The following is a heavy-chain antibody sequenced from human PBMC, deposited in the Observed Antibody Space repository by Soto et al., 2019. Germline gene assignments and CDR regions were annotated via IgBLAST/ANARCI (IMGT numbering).Heavy chain of an antibody. Sequence: GGSLRLSCAASGFTFSSYAMSWVRQAPGKGLEWVSTISGSGGSTYYADSVKGRFTISRDNSNNTLYLQMTSLRAADTAVYYCARQVEGFDYWGQGTLVTVSS. CDR3: ARQVEGFDY. V-gene: IGHV3-23*01. CDR2: ISGSGGST. CDR1: GFTFSSYA. J-gene: IGHJ4*02. D-gene: IGHD1-26*01.